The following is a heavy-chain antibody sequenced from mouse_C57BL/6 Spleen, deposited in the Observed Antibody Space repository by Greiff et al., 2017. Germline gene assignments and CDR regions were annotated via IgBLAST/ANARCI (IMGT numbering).Heavy chain of an antibody. CDR2: IDPSDSET. D-gene: IGHD3-2*02. J-gene: IGHJ4*01. CDR1: GYTFTSYW. V-gene: IGHV1-52*01. CDR3: ASGTAQATNAMDY. Sequence: QVQLQQPGAELVRPGSSVKLSCKASGYTFTSYWMHWVKPRPIQGLEWIGNIDPSDSETHYNQKFKDKATLTVDKSSSTAYMQLSSLTSEDSAVYYCASGTAQATNAMDYWGQGTSVTVSS.